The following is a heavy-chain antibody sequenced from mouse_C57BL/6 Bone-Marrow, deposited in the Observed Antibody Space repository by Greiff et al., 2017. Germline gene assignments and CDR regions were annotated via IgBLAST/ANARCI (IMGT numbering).Heavy chain of an antibody. V-gene: IGHV14-4*01. CDR3: TTHYKDY. Sequence: VQLQQSGAELVRPGASVKLSCPASGFNIKDDYMHWVKQRPEQGLEWIGWIDPENGDTEYASKFQGKATITADTSSNTAYLQLSSLTSEDTAVYYCTTHYKDYWGQGTTLTVSS. J-gene: IGHJ2*01. D-gene: IGHD2-12*01. CDR1: GFNIKDDY. CDR2: IDPENGDT.